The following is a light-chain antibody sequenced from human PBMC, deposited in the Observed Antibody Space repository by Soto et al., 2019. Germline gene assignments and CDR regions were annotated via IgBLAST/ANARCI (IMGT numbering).Light chain of an antibody. CDR1: QSVDRSY. CDR2: GAS. Sequence: EGVLTQSPGTLSLSPGERATLSCRASQSVDRSYLAWYQQRPGQAPRLLIYGASSRATGIPDRLSGSGSGTDFTLTISRLEPEDFAVYFCQQYGSSPPMFTFGQGTKLEIK. V-gene: IGKV3-20*01. CDR3: QQYGSSPPMFT. J-gene: IGKJ2*01.